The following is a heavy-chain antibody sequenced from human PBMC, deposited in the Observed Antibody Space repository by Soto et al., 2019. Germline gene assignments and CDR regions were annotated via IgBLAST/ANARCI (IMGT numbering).Heavy chain of an antibody. CDR3: AIDVCPGRGSLYLDAFDI. CDR2: INRDGSKK. CDR1: GFTLSAYW. Sequence: EVQLEESGGDLVQPGGSLRLSCAASGFTLSAYWMTWVRQAPGKGLEWVANINRDGSKKSYLDSVRGRFTISRDNVGNALYLQMDSLRVDDTGLYYWAIDVCPGRGSLYLDAFDIWGQGTMVTVSS. V-gene: IGHV3-7*05. D-gene: IGHD3-10*01. J-gene: IGHJ3*02.